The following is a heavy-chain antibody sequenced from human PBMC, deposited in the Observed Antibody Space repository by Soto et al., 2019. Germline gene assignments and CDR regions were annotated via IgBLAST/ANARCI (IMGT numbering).Heavy chain of an antibody. D-gene: IGHD6-13*01. CDR3: AADSSILAVEALLRGGMDV. J-gene: IGHJ6*02. CDR1: GFTFTSSA. Sequence: GASVKVSCKASGFTFTSSAVQWVRQARGQRLEWIGWIVVGSGNTNYAQKFQERVTITRDMSTSTAYMELSSLRSEDTAVYYCAADSSILAVEALLRGGMDVWGQGTTVTVSS. CDR2: IVVGSGNT. V-gene: IGHV1-58*01.